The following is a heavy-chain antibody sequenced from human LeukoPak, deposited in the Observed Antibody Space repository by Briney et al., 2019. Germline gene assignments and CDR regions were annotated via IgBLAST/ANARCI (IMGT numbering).Heavy chain of an antibody. Sequence: SETLSLTCTVSGGSINNYYWSWIRQPAGKGLEWIGRIYTRGSTNYNPSLKSRVTMSVDTSKNQCSLKLSSATAADTAVYYCARGRYCSADICSGGDAFDIWGQGTMVSVSS. J-gene: IGHJ3*02. CDR1: GGSINNYY. V-gene: IGHV4-4*07. CDR2: IYTRGST. CDR3: ARGRYCSADICSGGDAFDI. D-gene: IGHD2-15*01.